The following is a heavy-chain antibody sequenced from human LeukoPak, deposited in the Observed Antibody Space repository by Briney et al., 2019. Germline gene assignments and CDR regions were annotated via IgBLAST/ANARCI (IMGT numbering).Heavy chain of an antibody. V-gene: IGHV3-53*01. Sequence: PGGSLRLSCTVSGFTVSSNSMSWVRQAPGKGLEWVSFIYSDNTHYSDSVKGRFTISRDNSKNTLYLQMNSLRAEDTAVYYCAKGDKPVTSMVYFDSWGQGTLVTVSS. CDR2: IYSDNT. J-gene: IGHJ4*02. CDR3: AKGDKPVTSMVYFDS. CDR1: GFTVSSNS. D-gene: IGHD5-18*01.